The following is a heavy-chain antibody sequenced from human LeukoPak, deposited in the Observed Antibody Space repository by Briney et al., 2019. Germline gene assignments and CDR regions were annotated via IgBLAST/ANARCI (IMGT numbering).Heavy chain of an antibody. V-gene: IGHV3-30*18. D-gene: IGHD1-26*01. J-gene: IGHJ3*02. Sequence: PGMSLRLSCAASGFAFSSCGIHWVRQAPGKGLEWVALISEDGSIKFYADSVKGRFTISGDNSKNTLYLQMNSLRAEDTAVYYCAKEVGARDASDIWGQGTLVTVSP. CDR3: AKEVGARDASDI. CDR1: GFAFSSCG. CDR2: ISEDGSIK.